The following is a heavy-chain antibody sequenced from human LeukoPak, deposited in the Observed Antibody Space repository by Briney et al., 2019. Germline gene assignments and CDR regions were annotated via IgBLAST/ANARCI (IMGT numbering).Heavy chain of an antibody. CDR2: INQDGSEK. CDR3: ARESGSGYDY. CDR1: GFTFSSYW. J-gene: IGHJ4*02. Sequence: GGSLRLSCVASGFTFSSYWMSWVRQAPGKGLEWVANINQDGSEKYYVDSVKGRFTISRDNAKSSLYLQMNSLRAEDTAVYYCARESGSGYDYWGQGTLVTVSS. V-gene: IGHV3-7*04. D-gene: IGHD5-12*01.